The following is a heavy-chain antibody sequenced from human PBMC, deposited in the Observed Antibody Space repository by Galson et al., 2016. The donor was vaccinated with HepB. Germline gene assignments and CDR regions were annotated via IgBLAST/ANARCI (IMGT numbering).Heavy chain of an antibody. CDR3: ARRTVTMEYSYGLDV. Sequence: SETLSLTCAVYGGSFSGYYWSWIRQTPGKGLEWIGEIDRSGRTNYNPSLKSRVIISVDKSKNEFSLNFSSVTAADTAVYYCARRTVTMEYSYGLDVWGQGTTVTVSS. CDR1: GGSFSGYY. D-gene: IGHD4/OR15-4a*01. CDR2: IDRSGRT. V-gene: IGHV4-34*01. J-gene: IGHJ6*02.